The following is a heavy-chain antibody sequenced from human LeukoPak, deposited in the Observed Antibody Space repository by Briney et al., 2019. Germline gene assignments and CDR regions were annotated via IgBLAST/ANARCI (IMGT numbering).Heavy chain of an antibody. D-gene: IGHD6-19*01. J-gene: IGHJ4*02. Sequence: WGSLRLSCAASGFTFSSYEMNWVRQAPGKGLVGVSYISGSGSTIYYGDSLKGRLTISRDNANNSLYLQMNSLRVEDTAVYYCATLWDPVAGTTQPLLWGQGTLVTVSS. CDR3: ATLWDPVAGTTQPLL. CDR2: ISGSGSTI. CDR1: GFTFSSYE. V-gene: IGHV3-48*03.